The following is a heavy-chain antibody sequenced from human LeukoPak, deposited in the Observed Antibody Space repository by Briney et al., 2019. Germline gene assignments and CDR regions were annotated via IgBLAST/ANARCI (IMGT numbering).Heavy chain of an antibody. CDR3: ARVPEAATFDP. CDR1: GFTFSSYS. D-gene: IGHD6-13*01. Sequence: GGSLRLSCAASGFTFSSYSMTWVRQAPGKGLEWVSSISSSSTYIYYADSVKGRFTISRDNAKKSLYLQMNSLRADDTAVYYCARVPEAATFDPWGQGTLVTVSS. CDR2: ISSSSTYI. V-gene: IGHV3-21*01. J-gene: IGHJ5*02.